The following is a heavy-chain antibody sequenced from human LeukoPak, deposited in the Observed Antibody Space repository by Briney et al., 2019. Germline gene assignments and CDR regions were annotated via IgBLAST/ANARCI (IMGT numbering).Heavy chain of an antibody. J-gene: IGHJ3*02. CDR1: GYSFTSYW. Sequence: GESLKISCKGSGYSFTSYWISWVRQMPGKGLEWMGRIDPSDSYTNYSPSFQGHVTISADKSISTAYLQWSSLKASDTAVYYCARPGLLWFGELLLDAFDIWGQGTMVTVSS. CDR2: IDPSDSYT. D-gene: IGHD3-10*01. CDR3: ARPGLLWFGELLLDAFDI. V-gene: IGHV5-10-1*01.